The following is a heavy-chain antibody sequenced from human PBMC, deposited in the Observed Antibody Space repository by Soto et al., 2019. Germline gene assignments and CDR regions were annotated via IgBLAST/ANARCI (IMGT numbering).Heavy chain of an antibody. CDR2: IVVGSGNT. Sequence: ASVKVSCKASGFTFTSSAMQWVRQARGQRLEWIGWIVVGSGNTNYAQKFQERVTITRDMSTSTAYMELSSLRSEDTVVYYCALNAYSSSGSFDYWGQGTLVTVSS. CDR1: GFTFTSSA. V-gene: IGHV1-58*02. CDR3: ALNAYSSSGSFDY. D-gene: IGHD6-6*01. J-gene: IGHJ4*02.